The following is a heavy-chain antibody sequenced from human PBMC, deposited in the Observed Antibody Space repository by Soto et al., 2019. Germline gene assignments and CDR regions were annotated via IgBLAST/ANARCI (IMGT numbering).Heavy chain of an antibody. CDR3: ARVPGLRFLEWLDYYGMDV. CDR2: INDRGST. J-gene: IGHJ6*02. CDR1: GGSFSGYY. Sequence: QVQLQQWGAGLLKPSETLSLTCAVYGGSFSGYYWSWIRQPPGKGREWIGEINDRGSTNYNPSLKSQVTISVDTSKNEFSLKLSSVTAADTAVYYCARVPGLRFLEWLDYYGMDVWGQGTTVTVSS. V-gene: IGHV4-34*01. D-gene: IGHD3-3*01.